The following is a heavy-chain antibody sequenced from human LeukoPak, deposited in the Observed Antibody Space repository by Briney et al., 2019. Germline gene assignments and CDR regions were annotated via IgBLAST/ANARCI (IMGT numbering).Heavy chain of an antibody. V-gene: IGHV3-7*01. J-gene: IGHJ4*02. D-gene: IGHD3-10*01. CDR1: GFTFSNYW. Sequence: QPGWSLRLSCAASGFTFSNYWMTCVRQAPGKGLEWVANIQQDGGEKCYVYSVKGRFTISRDNAKNSLYLQMNSLRAEDTAVYYCARVRGGYYFDYWGQGTLVTVSS. CDR3: ARVRGGYYFDY. CDR2: IQQDGGEK.